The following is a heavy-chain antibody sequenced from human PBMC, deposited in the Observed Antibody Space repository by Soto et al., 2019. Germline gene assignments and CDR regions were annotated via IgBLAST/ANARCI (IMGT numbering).Heavy chain of an antibody. CDR3: ARVDCSGGSCYRYNSGGMDV. J-gene: IGHJ6*02. CDR2: MYYSGIT. V-gene: IGHV4-31*03. Sequence: SETLSLTCTVSGGSISSGGHYWSWIRQHPGKGLEWIGYMYYSGITYYNPSLRSRGTISVATSKNQFSLDLSSVTAADTAVYYCARVDCSGGSCYRYNSGGMDVWGQGTTVTVSS. CDR1: GGSISSGGHY. D-gene: IGHD2-15*01.